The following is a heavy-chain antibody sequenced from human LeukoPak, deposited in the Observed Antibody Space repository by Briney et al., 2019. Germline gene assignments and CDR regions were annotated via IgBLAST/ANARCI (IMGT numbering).Heavy chain of an antibody. CDR3: ARATPGYSSGWHDY. D-gene: IGHD6-19*01. CDR2: IHYSGYT. J-gene: IGHJ4*02. Sequence: SETLSLTCTVSGGSINSYYWSWIRQPPGKGLEWLGHIHYSGYTNYNPSLKSRVTISVDTSKNQFSLKLSSVTAADTAVYYCARATPGYSSGWHDYWGQGTLVTVSS. CDR1: GGSINSYY. V-gene: IGHV4-59*01.